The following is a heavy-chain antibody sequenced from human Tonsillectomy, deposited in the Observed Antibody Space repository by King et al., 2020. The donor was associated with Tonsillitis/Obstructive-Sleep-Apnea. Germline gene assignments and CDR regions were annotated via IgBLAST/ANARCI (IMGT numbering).Heavy chain of an antibody. V-gene: IGHV1-69*01. D-gene: IGHD6-6*01. CDR2: ISLILVPP. Sequence: QLVQSGAEVKKPGSSVKVSCKASGGTLGTIPIGWVRRAPEQGLKWRGGISLILVPPTYAQKFRGGVTITADESTSTAYMELSSLRSEDTAVYYCAREAGQLVNFNWFDPWGQGTLVTVSS. CDR1: GGTLGTIP. CDR3: AREAGQLVNFNWFDP. J-gene: IGHJ5*02.